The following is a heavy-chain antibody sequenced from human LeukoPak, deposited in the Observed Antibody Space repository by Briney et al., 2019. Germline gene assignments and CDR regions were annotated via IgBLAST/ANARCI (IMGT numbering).Heavy chain of an antibody. D-gene: IGHD5-12*01. J-gene: IGHJ6*02. Sequence: GGSLRLSCAASGFTVSSNYMSWVRQAPGKGLEWVSVIYSGDSTYYADSVKGRFTISRDNSKNTLYLQMNSLRAEDTAVYYCARTRGYSGYNIYYYYAMDVWGQGTTVTVSS. CDR1: GFTVSSNY. CDR2: IYSGDST. V-gene: IGHV3-53*01. CDR3: ARTRGYSGYNIYYYYAMDV.